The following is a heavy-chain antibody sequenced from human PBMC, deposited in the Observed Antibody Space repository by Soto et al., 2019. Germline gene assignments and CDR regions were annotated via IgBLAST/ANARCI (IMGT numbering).Heavy chain of an antibody. J-gene: IGHJ4*02. V-gene: IGHV4-39*01. CDR2: IYYRGNA. Sequence: DSTNGLKYYRSSTSKPPGKGLEWIGSIYYRGNAYYNPSLQPRVTISLDKSKSQFSLKLNSVTAADSAVYFCASLEGQTTIASGFGFWGQGALGSGPS. CDR3: ASLEGQTTIASGFGF. CDR1: DSTNGLKYY. D-gene: IGHD1-1*01.